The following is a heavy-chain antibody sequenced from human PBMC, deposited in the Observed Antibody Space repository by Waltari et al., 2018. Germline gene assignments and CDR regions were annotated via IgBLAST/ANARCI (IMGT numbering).Heavy chain of an antibody. J-gene: IGHJ4*02. CDR3: AKNLHDYNPAYLRSPLDY. CDR1: GYTFTSYA. D-gene: IGHD4-4*01. V-gene: IGHV1-3*01. Sequence: QVQLVQSGAEVKKPGASVKVSCKASGYTFTSYAMHWVRQAPGQRLEWMGWINAGNGNTKYSQKCQGRVTITRDTSASTAYMELSSLRSEDTAVYYCAKNLHDYNPAYLRSPLDYWGQGTLVTVSS. CDR2: INAGNGNT.